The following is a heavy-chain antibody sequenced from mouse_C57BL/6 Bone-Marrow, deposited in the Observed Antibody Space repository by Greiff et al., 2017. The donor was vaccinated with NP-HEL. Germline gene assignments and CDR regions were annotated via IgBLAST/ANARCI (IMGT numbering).Heavy chain of an antibody. V-gene: IGHV5-4*01. CDR3: ARDGGIKDY. D-gene: IGHD2-4*01. Sequence: EVKLMESGGGLVKPGGSLKLSCAASGFTFSSYAMSWVRQTPEKMLEWVATISDGGSYTYYPDNVKGRFTISRDNAKNNLYLQMSHLKSEDTAMYYCARDGGIKDYWGQGTTLTVSS. CDR2: ISDGGSYT. J-gene: IGHJ2*01. CDR1: GFTFSSYA.